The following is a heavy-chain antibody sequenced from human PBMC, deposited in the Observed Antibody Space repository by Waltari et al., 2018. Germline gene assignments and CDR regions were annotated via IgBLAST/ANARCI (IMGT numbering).Heavy chain of an antibody. D-gene: IGHD2-15*01. CDR3: ARDFYCSDGRCTDY. V-gene: IGHV3-21*01. CDR2: ISDGSDYS. J-gene: IGHJ4*02. Sequence: RLSCVVSGLNFRSYSMNWVRQAPGKGLEWVSYISDGSDYSYYADSVKGRFTISRDNAKNSLYLQMNRLRTDDTAVYYCARDFYCSDGRCTDYWGQGTLVTVSS. CDR1: GLNFRSYS.